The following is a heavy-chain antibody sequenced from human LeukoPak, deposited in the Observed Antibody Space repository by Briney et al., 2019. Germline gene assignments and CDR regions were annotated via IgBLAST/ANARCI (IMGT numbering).Heavy chain of an antibody. V-gene: IGHV1-18*01. CDR1: GGTFSSYP. Sequence: PGASVKVSCKASGGTFSSYPITWVRQAPGQGLEWMGWITTYNGNTNYAQKFQGRVTITTDTSTSTAYMDLRGPRSDDTAVYYCARGYDYGDYVGDFDYWSQGTLVTVSS. CDR3: ARGYDYGDYVGDFDY. J-gene: IGHJ4*02. CDR2: ITTYNGNT. D-gene: IGHD4-17*01.